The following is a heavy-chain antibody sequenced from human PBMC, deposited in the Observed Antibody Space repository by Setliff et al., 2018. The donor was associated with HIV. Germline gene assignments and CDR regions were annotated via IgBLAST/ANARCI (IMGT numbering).Heavy chain of an antibody. D-gene: IGHD4-4*01. CDR1: GFTFSGYW. Sequence: ASVKVSCAASGFTFSGYWMHWVRQSPGRGLLGVAHIKGDGSITKYADSVKGRFTISRDNAKSTLYLQMNSLRAEDTAVYYCARDYSYVGFDLWGRGTLVTVSS. J-gene: IGHJ2*01. CDR2: IKGDGSIT. V-gene: IGHV3-74*03. CDR3: ARDYSYVGFDL.